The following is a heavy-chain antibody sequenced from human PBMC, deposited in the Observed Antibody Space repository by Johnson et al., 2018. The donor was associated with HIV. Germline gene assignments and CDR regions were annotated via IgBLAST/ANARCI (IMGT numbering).Heavy chain of an antibody. Sequence: VQLVESGGGLVQPGGSLRLSCAASGVTVRSNHISWVRQTQGKGPEWVSGRHSGDKTEYADSVKGRFTISRDNSENPVYLQMNSLRAEDTAVYYCAKGLAAFFAFDIWGQGTMVTVSS. J-gene: IGHJ3*02. CDR1: GVTVRSNH. CDR3: AKGLAAFFAFDI. D-gene: IGHD3-3*01. CDR2: RHSGDKT. V-gene: IGHV3-66*01.